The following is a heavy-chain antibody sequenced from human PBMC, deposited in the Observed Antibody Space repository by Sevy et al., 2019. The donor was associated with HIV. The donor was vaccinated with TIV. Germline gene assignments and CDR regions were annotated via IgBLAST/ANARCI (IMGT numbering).Heavy chain of an antibody. CDR2: IYPGDSDT. CDR3: VRLGSAIDY. CDR1: GYSFTRYW. D-gene: IGHD2-15*01. V-gene: IGHV5-51*01. Sequence: GESLKISCKASGYSFTRYWIGWVRQMPGKGLEWMGIIYPGDSDTRYSPSFQGQVTISADTSVSTAYLQWSSLKASDTAMYYCVRLGSAIDYWGQGTLVTVSS. J-gene: IGHJ4*02.